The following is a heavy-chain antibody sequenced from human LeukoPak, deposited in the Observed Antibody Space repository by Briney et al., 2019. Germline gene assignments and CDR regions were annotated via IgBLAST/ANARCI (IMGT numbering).Heavy chain of an antibody. CDR2: IDTDGSDR. J-gene: IGHJ4*02. V-gene: IGHV3-74*01. CDR3: ARGGFIVGANQYFQW. D-gene: IGHD1-26*01. CDR1: GFTFDRHW. Sequence: PGGSLRLSCVASGFTFDRHWMHWVRQAPGKGLVWVSRIDTDGSDRGYAESMKGRFTISRDNTKNTLYLQMDSLRVEDTAVYYCARGGFIVGANQYFQWWGQGTRVIVSS.